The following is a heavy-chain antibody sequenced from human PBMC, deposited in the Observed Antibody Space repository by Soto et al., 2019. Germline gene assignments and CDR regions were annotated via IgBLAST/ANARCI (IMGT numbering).Heavy chain of an antibody. CDR1: GYTFTGYY. CDR2: INPNSGGT. Sequence: ASVKVSCKASGYTFTGYYMHWVRQAPGQGLEWMGWINPNSGGTNYAQKFQGRVTMTRDTSISTAYMELSRLRSDDTAVYYCARDALLPPNWFDPWAREPWSPSPQ. V-gene: IGHV1-2*02. D-gene: IGHD2-15*01. J-gene: IGHJ5*02. CDR3: ARDALLPPNWFDP.